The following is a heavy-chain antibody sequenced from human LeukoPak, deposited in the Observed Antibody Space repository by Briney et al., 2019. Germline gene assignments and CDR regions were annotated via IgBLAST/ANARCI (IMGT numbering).Heavy chain of an antibody. CDR2: IHWDDDKT. CDR3: ARVYGYYYYYMDV. CDR1: GFNFEDFV. J-gene: IGHJ6*03. V-gene: IGHV3-20*04. Sequence: GGSLRLSCAASGFNFEDFVMTWVRQVPGKGLEWVSGIHWDDDKTEYADSVKGRFTISRDNARKSLHLEMSSLRVEDTALYYCARVYGYYYYYMDVRGNGTAVIVSS. D-gene: IGHD3-10*01.